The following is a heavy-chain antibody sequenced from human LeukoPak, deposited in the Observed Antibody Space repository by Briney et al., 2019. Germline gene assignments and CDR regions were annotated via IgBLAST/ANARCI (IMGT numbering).Heavy chain of an antibody. Sequence: GGSLRLSCAASGFTFSSYGMSWVRQAPGKGLEWVSAISGSGGSTYYADSVKGRFTISRDNSKNTLYLQMNSLRAEDTAVYYCAKRYCSGGSCNYMDVWGKGTTVTISS. V-gene: IGHV3-23*01. D-gene: IGHD2-15*01. J-gene: IGHJ6*03. CDR3: AKRYCSGGSCNYMDV. CDR1: GFTFSSYG. CDR2: ISGSGGST.